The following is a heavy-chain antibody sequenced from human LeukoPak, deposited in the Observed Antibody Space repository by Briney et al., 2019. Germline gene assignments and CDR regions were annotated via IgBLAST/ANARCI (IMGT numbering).Heavy chain of an antibody. CDR2: IYTSGST. D-gene: IGHD3-9*01. V-gene: IGHV4-4*07. Sequence: SETLSLTCTVSGGSISSYYWSWIRQPAGKGLEWIGRIYTSGSTNYNPSLKSRVTMSVDTSKNQFSLKLSSVTAADTAVYYCARGLRYFDWSSYGMDVWGQGTTVTVSS. CDR3: ARGLRYFDWSSYGMDV. CDR1: GGSISSYY. J-gene: IGHJ6*02.